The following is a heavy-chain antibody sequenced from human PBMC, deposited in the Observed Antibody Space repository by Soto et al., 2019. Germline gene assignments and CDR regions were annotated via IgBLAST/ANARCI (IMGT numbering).Heavy chain of an antibody. CDR1: GFTFSSYA. J-gene: IGHJ4*02. V-gene: IGHV3-23*01. D-gene: IGHD5-12*01. CDR2: IDGSGGDI. CDR3: DKEVVAAAYVEASPFDL. Sequence: EVQLLESGGDLVQPGGSLTLSCAASGFTFSSYAMGWVRQAPGTGLEWVSAIDGSGGDIYLADSVKGMFTICRDNSMSTLFLHMSRLRAEDTGRYYCDKEVVAAAYVEASPFDLWGQGTLVTVSS.